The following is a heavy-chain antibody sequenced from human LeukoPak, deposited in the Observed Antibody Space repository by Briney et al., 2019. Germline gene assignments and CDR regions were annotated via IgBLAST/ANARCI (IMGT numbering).Heavy chain of an antibody. CDR3: ATGHPIGD. D-gene: IGHD3-10*01. J-gene: IGHJ4*02. CDR2: ISGSGGST. V-gene: IGHV3-23*01. CDR1: GVTFSGDT. Sequence: GGALRLSCAASGVTFSGDTMSCVRAAPGGGVEWVSAISGSGGSTYYADSVKGRFTISRDNSKNTLYLQMNSLRAEDTAVYYCATGHPIGDWGQGTLVTVSS.